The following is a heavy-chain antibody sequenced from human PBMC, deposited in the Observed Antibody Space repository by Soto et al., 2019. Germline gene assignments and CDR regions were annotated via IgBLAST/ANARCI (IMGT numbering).Heavy chain of an antibody. CDR1: GFTFSDHH. CDR3: ACGYGDY. D-gene: IGHD3-22*01. Sequence: GGSLRLSCAVSGFTFSDHHMDWVRQAPGKGLEWVGRSRNKADSYTPEYAASVKGRFTISRDDSKNSLYLQVDSLKTDDTAVYYCACGYGDYWGRGTLVTVSS. V-gene: IGHV3-72*01. CDR2: SRNKADSYTP. J-gene: IGHJ4*02.